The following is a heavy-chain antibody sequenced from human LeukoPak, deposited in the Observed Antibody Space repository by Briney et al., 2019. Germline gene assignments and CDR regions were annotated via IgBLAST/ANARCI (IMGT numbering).Heavy chain of an antibody. Sequence: HPGGSLRLSCAASGFTFSSYWMHWVRQAPGKGLVWVSRINSDGSTTNYADSVKGRFTISRDNAKNTLYLQMNSLRAEDTAMYYCARRSSGSPPFYFDYWGQGTLVTVSS. D-gene: IGHD1-26*01. V-gene: IGHV3-74*01. J-gene: IGHJ4*02. CDR2: INSDGSTT. CDR3: ARRSSGSPPFYFDY. CDR1: GFTFSSYW.